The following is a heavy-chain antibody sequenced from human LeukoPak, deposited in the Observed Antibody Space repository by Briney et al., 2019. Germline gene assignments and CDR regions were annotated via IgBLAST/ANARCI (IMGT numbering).Heavy chain of an antibody. V-gene: IGHV1-18*04. CDR1: GYTFSIYS. D-gene: IGHD5-18*01. CDR2: ISAYNGNT. Sequence: GASLKVSCKASGYTFSIYSIAWVRQAPGQGLEWMGWISAYNGNTKYAQKFQGRVIMTTDTSTSTAYMELRSLRSDDTAVYYCGRAGYSYGYVGYFDYWGQGTLVTVSS. CDR3: GRAGYSYGYVGYFDY. J-gene: IGHJ4*02.